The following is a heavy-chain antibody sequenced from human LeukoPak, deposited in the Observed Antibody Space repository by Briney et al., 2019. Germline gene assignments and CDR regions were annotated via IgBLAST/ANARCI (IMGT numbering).Heavy chain of an antibody. CDR2: ISISGSTI. V-gene: IGHV3-11*01. CDR3: AKDLPMDSGYEFFDY. Sequence: GGSLRLSCAASGFTFSDYYMSWIRQAPGKGLEWVSYISISGSTIYYAGSVKGRFITSRDNSKNTLYLQMNSLRAEDTAVYYCAKDLPMDSGYEFFDYWGQGTLVTVSS. J-gene: IGHJ4*02. CDR1: GFTFSDYY. D-gene: IGHD5-12*01.